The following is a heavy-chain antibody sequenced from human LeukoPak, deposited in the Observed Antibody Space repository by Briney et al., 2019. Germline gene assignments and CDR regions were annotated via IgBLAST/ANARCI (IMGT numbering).Heavy chain of an antibody. V-gene: IGHV1-3*01. CDR1: GYTFTSYA. D-gene: IGHD3-10*01. CDR2: INAGNGNT. CDR3: ARATITMVRGVTLDY. J-gene: IGHJ4*02. Sequence: ASVKVSCKASGYTFTSYAMHWVRQAPGQRLEWMGWINAGNGNTKYSQKFQGRVTITRDTSASTAYMELSSLRSEDTAVYYCARATITMVRGVTLDYWGQGTLVTVSS.